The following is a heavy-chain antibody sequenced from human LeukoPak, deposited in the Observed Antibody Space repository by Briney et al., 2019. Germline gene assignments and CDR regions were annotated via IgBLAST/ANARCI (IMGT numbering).Heavy chain of an antibody. J-gene: IGHJ4*02. CDR1: GFTFSSYW. CDR3: ARDRYYGSGSYYLGDY. V-gene: IGHV3-7*01. CDR2: IKQDGSEK. D-gene: IGHD3-10*01. Sequence: GGSLRLSCAASGFTFSSYWMSWVRQAPGKGLEWVANIKQDGSEKYYVDSVKGRFTISRDNAKNSLYLQMNSLRAEDTAVYYCARDRYYGSGSYYLGDYWDQGTLVTVSS.